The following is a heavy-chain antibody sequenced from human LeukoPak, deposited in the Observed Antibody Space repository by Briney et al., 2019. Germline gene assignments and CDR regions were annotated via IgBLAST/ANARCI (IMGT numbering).Heavy chain of an antibody. V-gene: IGHV3-74*01. CDR1: GFTLGSHD. CDR2: INVEGTTT. D-gene: IGHD3-10*01. CDR3: TRGGEEPFDY. J-gene: IGHJ4*02. Sequence: PGGSLRLSCTASGFTLGSHDMHWVRQAPGKGLVWVSRINVEGTTTTYADSVEGRFTISRDENTLYLQMNHLRVDDTAVYYCTRGGEEPFDYWGQGTLVTVSS.